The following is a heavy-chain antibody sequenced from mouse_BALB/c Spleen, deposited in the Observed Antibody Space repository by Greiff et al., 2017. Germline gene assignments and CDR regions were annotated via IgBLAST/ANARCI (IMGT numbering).Heavy chain of an antibody. CDR2: IDPSDSET. CDR1: GYTFTSYW. Sequence: VQLQQPGAELVKPGAPVKLSCKASGYTFTSYWMNWVKQRPGRGLEWIGRIDPSDSETHYNQKFKDKATLTVDKSSSTAYIQLSSLTSEDSAVYYCARGQLGLRSLAYWGQGTLVTVSA. D-gene: IGHD3-1*01. V-gene: IGHV1-69*02. CDR3: ARGQLGLRSLAY. J-gene: IGHJ3*01.